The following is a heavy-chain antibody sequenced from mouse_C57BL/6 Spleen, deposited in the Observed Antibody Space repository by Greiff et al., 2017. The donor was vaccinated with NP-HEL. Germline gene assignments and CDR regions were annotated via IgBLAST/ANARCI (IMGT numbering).Heavy chain of an antibody. J-gene: IGHJ2*01. Sequence: VQLQQSGAELARPGASVTMSCKASGYTFTSYTMHWVKQRPGQGLEWIGYINPSSGYTKYNQKFKDKATLTADKSSSTAYMQLSSLTSEDSAVYYCARNFVKYYFDYWGQGTTLTVSS. CDR3: ARNFVKYYFDY. CDR2: INPSSGYT. CDR1: GYTFTSYT. V-gene: IGHV1-4*01.